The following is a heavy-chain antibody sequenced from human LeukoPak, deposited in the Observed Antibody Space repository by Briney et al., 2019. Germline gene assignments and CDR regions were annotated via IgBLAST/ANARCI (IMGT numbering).Heavy chain of an antibody. J-gene: IGHJ4*02. D-gene: IGHD3-9*01. Sequence: ASVKVSCKASGYTFTSYGISWVRQAPGQGLEWMGWISAYNGNTNYAQKLQGRVTMTTDTSTSTAYMELRSLRSDDTGVCYCARIKYYDILTGYNDYWGQGTLVTVSS. V-gene: IGHV1-18*01. CDR2: ISAYNGNT. CDR1: GYTFTSYG. CDR3: ARIKYYDILTGYNDY.